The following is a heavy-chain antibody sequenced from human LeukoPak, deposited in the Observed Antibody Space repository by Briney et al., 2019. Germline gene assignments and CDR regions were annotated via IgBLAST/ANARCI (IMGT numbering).Heavy chain of an antibody. V-gene: IGHV4-59*01. CDR2: LYYSGGT. D-gene: IGHD6-13*01. CDR3: ARFIAAAGLDY. Sequence: SETLSLTCTVSGGSLSNYYCSWIRQPPGPALEWIAYLYYSGGTNYNPSLKSRVTMSVDTSKNQFSLRLTSVTAADTAVYYCARFIAAAGLDYWGQGTLVTVSS. J-gene: IGHJ4*02. CDR1: GGSLSNYY.